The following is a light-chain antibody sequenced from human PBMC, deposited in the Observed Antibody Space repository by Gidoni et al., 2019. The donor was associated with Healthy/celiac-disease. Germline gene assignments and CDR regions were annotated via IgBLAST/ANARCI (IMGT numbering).Light chain of an antibody. CDR1: NSDVGGYNY. J-gene: IGLJ2*01. CDR3: SSYTSSSTLK. Sequence: QSALTQPASMTGSADQSNNISSTGTNSDVGGYNYVSLYQEHPGKATKLMIYDVSNRPSGVSNRFSGSKSGNTASLTISGLQAEDAADYYCSSYTSSSTLKFGGGTKLTVL. V-gene: IGLV2-14*03. CDR2: DVS.